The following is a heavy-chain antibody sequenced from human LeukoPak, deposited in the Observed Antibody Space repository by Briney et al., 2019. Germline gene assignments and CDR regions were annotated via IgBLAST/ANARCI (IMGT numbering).Heavy chain of an antibody. CDR2: ISSSGSTI. CDR3: ARGYYDFWSGYYDYGMDV. Sequence: GGSLRLSCAASGFTFSSYEMNWVRQAPGKGLEWVSHISSSGSTIYYADSVKGRFTISRDNAKNTLYLQMNSLRAEDTAVYYCARGYYDFWSGYYDYGMDVWGQGTTVTVSS. V-gene: IGHV3-48*03. J-gene: IGHJ6*02. CDR1: GFTFSSYE. D-gene: IGHD3-3*01.